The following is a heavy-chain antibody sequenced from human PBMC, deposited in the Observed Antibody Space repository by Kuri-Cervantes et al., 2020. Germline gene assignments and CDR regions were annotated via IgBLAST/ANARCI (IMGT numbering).Heavy chain of an antibody. CDR2: ITPFNGNT. CDR1: GYTFTYRY. Sequence: SVKVSCKASGYTFTYRYLHWVRQAPGQALEWMGWITPFNGNTNYAQKFQDRVTITRDRSMSTAYMELSSLRSEDTALYYCAAATVSRPEYFHHWGKGILVTVSS. CDR3: AAATVSRPEYFHH. D-gene: IGHD5/OR15-5a*01. V-gene: IGHV1-45*02. J-gene: IGHJ1*01.